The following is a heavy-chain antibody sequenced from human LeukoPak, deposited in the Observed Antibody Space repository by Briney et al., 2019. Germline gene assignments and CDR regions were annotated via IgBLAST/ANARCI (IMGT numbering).Heavy chain of an antibody. J-gene: IGHJ3*02. V-gene: IGHV3-7*04. Sequence: PGGSLRLSCAASGFTFSSYWMSWVRQAPGRGLEWVANIKEDGSEKYYVDSVKGRFTISRDNAKNSLYLQMNSLRAEDTAVYYCGRFQGTAAWYAFDIWGQGTMVTVSS. D-gene: IGHD6-13*01. CDR2: IKEDGSEK. CDR3: GRFQGTAAWYAFDI. CDR1: GFTFSSYW.